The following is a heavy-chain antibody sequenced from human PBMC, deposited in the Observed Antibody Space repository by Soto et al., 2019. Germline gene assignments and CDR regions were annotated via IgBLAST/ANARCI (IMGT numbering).Heavy chain of an antibody. V-gene: IGHV3-30-3*01. D-gene: IGHD1-20*01. Sequence: QVQLVESGGGVVQPGRSLRLSCAASGFTYSTYTMHWVRQAPGKGLEWVAVISYDGNNKFYADSVKGRFTISRDSTKQPLYLQMNSLRPDDTAMYYCARDGVSSTEYTWNDGTYFDYWGQGALVTVSS. J-gene: IGHJ4*02. CDR1: GFTYSTYT. CDR2: ISYDGNNK. CDR3: ARDGVSSTEYTWNDGTYFDY.